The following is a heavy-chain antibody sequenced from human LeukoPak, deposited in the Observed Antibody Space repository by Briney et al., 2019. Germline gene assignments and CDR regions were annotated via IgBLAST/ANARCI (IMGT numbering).Heavy chain of an antibody. CDR1: GYTLTELS. CDR3: ATGGSGSYYELDY. V-gene: IGHV1-24*01. J-gene: IGHJ4*02. Sequence: ASLNVSCKVSGYTLTELSMHWVRQAPGKGLEWMGGFDPEDGETIYAQKFQGRVTMTEDTSTDTAYMELSSLRSEDTAVYYCATGGSGSYYELDYWGQGTLVTVSS. D-gene: IGHD3-10*01. CDR2: FDPEDGET.